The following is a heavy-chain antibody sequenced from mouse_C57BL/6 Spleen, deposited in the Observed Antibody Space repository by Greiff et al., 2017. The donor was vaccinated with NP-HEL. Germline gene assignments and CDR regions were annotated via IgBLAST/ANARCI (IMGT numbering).Heavy chain of an antibody. CDR1: GFNIKDYY. CDR3: TKGFITTVVPWYFDV. D-gene: IGHD1-1*01. V-gene: IGHV14-1*01. J-gene: IGHJ1*03. Sequence: EVQLQQSGAELVRPGASVKLSCTASGFNIKDYYMHWVKQRPEQGLEWIGRIDPEDGDTEYAPKFQGKATMTADTSSNPAYLQLSSLTSADTAVYYCTKGFITTVVPWYFDVWGTGTTVTVSS. CDR2: IDPEDGDT.